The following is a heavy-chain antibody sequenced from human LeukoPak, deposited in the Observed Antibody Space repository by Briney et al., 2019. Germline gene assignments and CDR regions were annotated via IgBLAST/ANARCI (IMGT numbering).Heavy chain of an antibody. V-gene: IGHV1-2*02. D-gene: IGHD1-26*01. Sequence: ASVKVSCKASGYTFTGYYMHWVQQAPGQGLEWMGWINPNSGGTNYAQKFQGRVTMTRDTSISTAYMELSRLRSDDTAVYYCARGVAWELLTWGQYNWFDPWGQGTLVTVSS. CDR2: INPNSGGT. CDR1: GYTFTGYY. J-gene: IGHJ5*02. CDR3: ARGVAWELLTWGQYNWFDP.